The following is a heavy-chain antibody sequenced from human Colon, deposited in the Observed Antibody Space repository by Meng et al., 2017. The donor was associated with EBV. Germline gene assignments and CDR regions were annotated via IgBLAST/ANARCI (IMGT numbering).Heavy chain of an antibody. D-gene: IGHD3-10*01. Sequence: QVELQESGSRLVKPSETLSLTCTVSGGSIRSGPYCWAWIRQPPGKGLEWIGSIYYSGSTYYNPSLKSRVTISVDSSKNQFSLKLTSVTAADTSLYYCASYTSFSGSYYNGIDYWGHGTLVTVSS. CDR3: ASYTSFSGSYYNGIDY. CDR2: IYYSGST. V-gene: IGHV4-39*01. J-gene: IGHJ4*01. CDR1: GGSIRSGPYC.